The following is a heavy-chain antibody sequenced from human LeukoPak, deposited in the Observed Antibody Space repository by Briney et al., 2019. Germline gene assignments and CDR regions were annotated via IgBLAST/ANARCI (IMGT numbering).Heavy chain of an antibody. CDR3: ARATSFLDSSGYYFDY. V-gene: IGHV1-69*04. CDR1: GGTFSSYA. Sequence: RASVKVSCKASGGTFSSYAISWVRQAPGQGLEWMGRIIPILGIANYAQKFQGRVTITADKSTSTAYMELSSLRSEDTAVYYCARATSFLDSSGYYFDYWGQGTLVTVSS. CDR2: IIPILGIA. D-gene: IGHD3-22*01. J-gene: IGHJ4*02.